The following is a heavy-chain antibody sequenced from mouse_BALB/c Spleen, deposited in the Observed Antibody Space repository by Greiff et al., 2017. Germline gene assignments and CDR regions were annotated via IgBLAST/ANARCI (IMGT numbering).Heavy chain of an antibody. CDR1: GFTFTDYY. D-gene: IGHD3-1*01. J-gene: IGHJ3*01. V-gene: IGHV7-3*02. CDR3: ARGGPSAWFAY. CDR2: IRNKANGYTT. Sequence: EVHLVESGGGLVQPGGSLRLSCATSGFTFTDYYMSWVRQPPGKALEWLGFIRNKANGYTTEYSASVKGRFTISRDNSQSILYLQMNTLRAEDSATYYCARGGPSAWFAYWGQGTLVTVSA.